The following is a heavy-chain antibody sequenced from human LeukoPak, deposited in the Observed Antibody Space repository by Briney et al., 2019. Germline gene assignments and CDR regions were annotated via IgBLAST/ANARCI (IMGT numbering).Heavy chain of an antibody. D-gene: IGHD2-2*01. Sequence: GKSLRLSCAASGFSFNNYGMHWVRQAPGKGLEWVAVISYDGRNIHYPDSVKGRFTISRDISTDTLWLQMDSLRTEDTAVYYCAKGPLRGTAAAIDYWGQGTLVTVSS. J-gene: IGHJ4*02. CDR1: GFSFNNYG. CDR2: ISYDGRNI. V-gene: IGHV3-30*18. CDR3: AKGPLRGTAAAIDY.